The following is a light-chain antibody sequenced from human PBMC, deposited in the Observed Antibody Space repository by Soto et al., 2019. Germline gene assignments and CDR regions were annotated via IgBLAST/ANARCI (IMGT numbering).Light chain of an antibody. Sequence: QSVLTQPASVSGSPGQSITISCTGTSSEVGTYNHVSWYQQHPGKAPKLMIYDVSNRPSGVSNRFSGSKSGNTASLTISGLQAEDEADYYCSSYTSSSTPYVFGTGTKVTVL. V-gene: IGLV2-14*01. J-gene: IGLJ1*01. CDR1: SSEVGTYNH. CDR2: DVS. CDR3: SSYTSSSTPYV.